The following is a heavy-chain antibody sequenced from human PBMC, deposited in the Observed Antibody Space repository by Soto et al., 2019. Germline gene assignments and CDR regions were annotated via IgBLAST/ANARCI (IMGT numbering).Heavy chain of an antibody. CDR3: ASSGIVGREVNTWFDP. D-gene: IGHD3-22*01. CDR1: AGSITTSY. J-gene: IGHJ5*02. V-gene: IGHV4-59*01. Sequence: SETLSLTCTVSAGSITTSYWSWIRQPLGKALEWIGYISYRGSTNYNPSLKSRLTISIDTSKSQISLKLTSMATADTAVYYCASSGIVGREVNTWFDPWGQGTLVTVSS. CDR2: ISYRGST.